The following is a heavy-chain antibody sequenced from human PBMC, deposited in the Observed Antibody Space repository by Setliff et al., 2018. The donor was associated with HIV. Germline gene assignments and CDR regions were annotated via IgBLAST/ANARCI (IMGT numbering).Heavy chain of an antibody. J-gene: IGHJ4*02. CDR3: ARDRETGWFGIDS. Sequence: SETLSLTCTVTGYSISSGYYWAWIRQPPGKGLEWIGEINHSGSTNYNPSLKSRVTISVDTSKNQFSLTLSSVTTADTAVYFCARDRETGWFGIDSWGQGRLVTVSS. CDR1: GYSISSGYY. CDR2: INHSGST. D-gene: IGHD3-10*01. V-gene: IGHV4-38-2*02.